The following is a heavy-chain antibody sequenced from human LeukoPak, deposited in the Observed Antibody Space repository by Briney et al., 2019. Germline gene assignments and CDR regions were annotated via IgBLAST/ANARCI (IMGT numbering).Heavy chain of an antibody. CDR3: ASQGIWFGELTYYYYYGMDV. CDR2: IIPILGIA. J-gene: IGHJ6*02. Sequence: SVKVSCKASGGTFSSYAISWVRQAPGQGLEWMGGIIPILGIANYAQKFQGRVTITADKSTSTAYMELSSLRSEDTAVYYCASQGIWFGELTYYYYYGMDVWGQGTTVTVSS. D-gene: IGHD3-10*01. CDR1: GGTFSSYA. V-gene: IGHV1-69*10.